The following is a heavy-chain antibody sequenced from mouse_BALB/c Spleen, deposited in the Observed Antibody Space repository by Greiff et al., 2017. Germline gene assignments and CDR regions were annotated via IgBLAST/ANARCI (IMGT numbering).Heavy chain of an antibody. D-gene: IGHD2-3*01. CDR1: GFTFSDYY. CDR3: ARGRWQGAMDY. CDR2: ISDGGSYT. Sequence: EVQVVESGGGLVKPGGSLKLSCAASGFTFSDYYMYWVRQTPEKRLEWVATISDGGSYTYYPDSVKGRFTISRDNAKNNLYLQMSSLKSEDTAMYYCARGRWQGAMDYWGQGTSVTVSS. J-gene: IGHJ4*01. V-gene: IGHV5-4*02.